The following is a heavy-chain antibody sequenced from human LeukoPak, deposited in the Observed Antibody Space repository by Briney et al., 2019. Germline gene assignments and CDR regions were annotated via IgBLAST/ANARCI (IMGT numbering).Heavy chain of an antibody. J-gene: IGHJ4*02. CDR2: ISHSGST. D-gene: IGHD6-19*01. CDR3: ARGGLDYFDS. CDR1: VYSISSGYY. Sequence: SETLSLTCTVSVYSISSGYYWGWIRQPPGKGLEWIATISHSGSTYYNPSLKSQVTISVDTSKNQFSLKLSSVTAADTAVYYCARGGLDYFDSWGQGTLVTVSS. V-gene: IGHV4-38-2*02.